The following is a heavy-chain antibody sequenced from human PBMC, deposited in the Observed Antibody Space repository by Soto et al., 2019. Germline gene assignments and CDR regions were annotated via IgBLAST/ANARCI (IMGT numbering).Heavy chain of an antibody. D-gene: IGHD3-3*01. Sequence: QVQLVQSGAEVKKPGSSVKVSCKASGGTFSSYTISWVRQAPGQGLEWMGRIIPILGIANYAQKFQGRVTITADKSTSPALMELGSLRSEDRAVYYGARDRRGYYYYGMDVWGQGTTVTVSS. V-gene: IGHV1-69*08. CDR3: ARDRRGYYYYGMDV. CDR1: GGTFSSYT. CDR2: IIPILGIA. J-gene: IGHJ6*02.